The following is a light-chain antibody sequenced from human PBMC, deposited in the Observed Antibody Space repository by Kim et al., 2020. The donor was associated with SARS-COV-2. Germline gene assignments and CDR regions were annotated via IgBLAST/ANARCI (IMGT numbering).Light chain of an antibody. J-gene: IGKJ5*01. CDR1: QSVAL. CDR3: QHYNEWPCT. CDR2: GAS. V-gene: IGKV3-15*01. Sequence: EIVMTQSPATLSVSPGERVTLSCRASQSVALLVWYQQKPGQAPRLVIHGASTRATRIPATFSGSGSETQFTLTTSSLRSEDFAIYYCQHYNEWPCTFGQRTRLEIK.